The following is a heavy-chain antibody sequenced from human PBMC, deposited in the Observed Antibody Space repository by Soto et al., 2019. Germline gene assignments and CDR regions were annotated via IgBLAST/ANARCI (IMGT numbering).Heavy chain of an antibody. CDR2: IYYSGST. CDR3: ARRYSGYEKYYFDY. Sequence: SETLSLTCTVSGGSISSGDYYWSWIRQPPGKGLEWIGSIYYSGSTYYNPSLKSRVTISVDTSKNQFSLKLSSVTAADTAVYYCARRYSGYEKYYFDYWGQGTLVTVSS. V-gene: IGHV4-39*01. CDR1: GGSISSGDYY. D-gene: IGHD5-12*01. J-gene: IGHJ4*02.